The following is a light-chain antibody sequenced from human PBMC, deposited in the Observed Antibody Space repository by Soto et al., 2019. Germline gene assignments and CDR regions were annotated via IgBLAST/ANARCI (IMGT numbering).Light chain of an antibody. CDR2: GAS. Sequence: EIVLTQSPGTLSLSPGERATLSCRASQSVSSNNLAWYQQKPGLAPRLLIYGASSRATGIPDRFSGSGSGTDFTLTISRLEPEDFAVYYCQQFGSSSYTFGQGTKLEIK. CDR1: QSVSSNN. CDR3: QQFGSSSYT. V-gene: IGKV3-20*01. J-gene: IGKJ2*01.